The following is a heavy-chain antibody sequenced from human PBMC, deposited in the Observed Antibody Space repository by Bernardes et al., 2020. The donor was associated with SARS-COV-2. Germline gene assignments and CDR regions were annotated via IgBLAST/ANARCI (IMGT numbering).Heavy chain of an antibody. V-gene: IGHV4-31*03. Sequence: SETLSLTCTVSGGSISSGGYYWSWIRQHPGKGLEWIGYIYYSGSTYYNPSLKSRVTISVDTSKNQFSLKLSSVTAEDTAVYYCARGAHHYYDSSGFMYSFDYWGQGTLVTVSS. CDR2: IYYSGST. CDR3: ARGAHHYYDSSGFMYSFDY. D-gene: IGHD3-22*01. CDR1: GGSISSGGYY. J-gene: IGHJ4*02.